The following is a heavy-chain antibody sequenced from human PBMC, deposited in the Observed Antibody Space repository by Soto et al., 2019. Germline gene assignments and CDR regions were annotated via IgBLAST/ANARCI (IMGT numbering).Heavy chain of an antibody. CDR1: GGSISSGGYY. D-gene: IGHD5-12*01. CDR3: AREGGYSGYPIDY. Sequence: QVQLQESGPGLVKPSQTLSLTCTVSGGSISSGGYYWSWIRQHPGKGLEWIGYIYYSGSTYYNPSLKSRVTISVDTSKNQCSLKLSSVTAADTAVYYCAREGGYSGYPIDYWGQGTLVTVSS. J-gene: IGHJ4*02. V-gene: IGHV4-31*03. CDR2: IYYSGST.